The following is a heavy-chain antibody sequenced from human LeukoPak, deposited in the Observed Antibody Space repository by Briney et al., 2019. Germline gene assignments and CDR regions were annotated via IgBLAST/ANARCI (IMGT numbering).Heavy chain of an antibody. CDR3: ARDRHDFWSGYLDY. J-gene: IGHJ4*02. V-gene: IGHV3-30-3*01. CDR2: ISYDGSNK. D-gene: IGHD3-3*01. Sequence: GGSLRLSCAASRFTFSTYAMHWVRQAPGKGLEWVAVISYDGSNKYYADSVKGRFTISRDNAKNSLYLQMNSLRDEDTAVYYCARDRHDFWSGYLDYWGQGTLVTVSS. CDR1: RFTFSTYA.